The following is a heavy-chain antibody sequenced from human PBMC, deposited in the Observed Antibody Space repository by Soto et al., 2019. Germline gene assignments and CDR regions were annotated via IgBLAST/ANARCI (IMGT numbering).Heavy chain of an antibody. D-gene: IGHD6-19*01. CDR2: IYYSGST. CDR1: GGSISSGDYY. V-gene: IGHV4-30-4*01. CDR3: ARLTPGYSSGWFIDY. Sequence: LSLTCTVSGGSISSGDYYWSWIRQPPEKGLEWIGYIYYSGSTYYNPSLKSRVTISVDTSKNQFSLKLSSVTAADTAVYYCARLTPGYSSGWFIDYWGQGTLVTVSS. J-gene: IGHJ4*02.